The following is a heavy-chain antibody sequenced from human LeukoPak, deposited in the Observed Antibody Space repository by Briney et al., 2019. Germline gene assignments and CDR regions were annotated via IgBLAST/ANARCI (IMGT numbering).Heavy chain of an antibody. V-gene: IGHV3-33*06. Sequence: PGRSLRLSCAASGFSFSSYGMHWVRQAPGKGLEWVAVIWDDGSSTYYSNSVKGRFTVSRDNSKNMLYLQMNTLRVEDTAVYYCAKRGSGTYFDCWGQGTLVTVSA. CDR2: IWDDGSST. CDR1: GFSFSSYG. J-gene: IGHJ4*02. D-gene: IGHD1-26*01. CDR3: AKRGSGTYFDC.